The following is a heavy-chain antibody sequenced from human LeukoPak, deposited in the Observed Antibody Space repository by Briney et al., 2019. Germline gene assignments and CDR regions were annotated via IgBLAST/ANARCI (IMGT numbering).Heavy chain of an antibody. D-gene: IGHD6-6*01. V-gene: IGHV3-30-3*01. Sequence: PGGSLRLSCAASGFTFSSYAMHWVRQAPGKGLEWVAVISYDGSNKSYAGSVKGRFTISRDNSKNTLYLQMNSLRAEDTAVYYCARDKTIAAPEDLWGQGTMVTVSS. CDR2: ISYDGSNK. J-gene: IGHJ3*01. CDR1: GFTFSSYA. CDR3: ARDKTIAAPEDL.